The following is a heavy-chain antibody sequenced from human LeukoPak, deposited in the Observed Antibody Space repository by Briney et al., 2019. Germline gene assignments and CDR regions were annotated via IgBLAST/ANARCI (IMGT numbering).Heavy chain of an antibody. CDR2: INYSGST. CDR3: AVIPPAVDDY. Sequence: PSETLSLTCTVSGGSISSRSYYWAWIRQPPGKGLEWIGSINYSGSTNYNPSLKSRLTISVDTSKNQFSLKLSSVIAADTAVYYCAVIPPAVDDYWGQGTLVTVSS. V-gene: IGHV4-39*01. CDR1: GGSISSRSYY. D-gene: IGHD2-2*01. J-gene: IGHJ4*02.